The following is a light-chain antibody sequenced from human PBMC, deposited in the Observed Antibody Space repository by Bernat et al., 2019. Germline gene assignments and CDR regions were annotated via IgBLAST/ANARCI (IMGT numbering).Light chain of an antibody. Sequence: QSALTQPPSASGSPGQSVTISCTGTSFDVGGYNYVSWYQQHPDKAPQLIISEVSKRPSGVPDRFSGSKSGNTASLTVSGLQAEDEADYYCSSYAGSNNYVFGTGTKVTVL. CDR1: SFDVGGYNY. V-gene: IGLV2-8*01. CDR2: EVS. J-gene: IGLJ1*01. CDR3: SSYAGSNNYV.